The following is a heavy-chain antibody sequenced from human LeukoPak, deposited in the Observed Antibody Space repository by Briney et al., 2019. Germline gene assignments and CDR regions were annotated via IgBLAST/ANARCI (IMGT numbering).Heavy chain of an antibody. CDR2: IVVGSDNT. Sequence: GASVKVSCKASGFTFTTRSAVQWVRQARGQGLEWIGLIVVGSDNTNYAQKVQERVTITRDMSTSTAYMELSSLRSEDTAVYYCAAPYSSTWFDYWGQGTLVTVSS. D-gene: IGHD6-13*01. CDR1: GFTFTTRSA. J-gene: IGHJ4*02. V-gene: IGHV1-58*01. CDR3: AAPYSSTWFDY.